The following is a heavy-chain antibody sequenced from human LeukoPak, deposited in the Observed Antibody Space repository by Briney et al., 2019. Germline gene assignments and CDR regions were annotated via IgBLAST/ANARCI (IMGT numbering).Heavy chain of an antibody. CDR1: GFTFSSYA. Sequence: AGGSLRLSCAASGFTFSSYAMSWVRQAPGKGLEWVSAISGSGGSTYYADSVKGRFTISRDNSKNTLHLQMNSLRAEDTAVYYCAKFGGGYGSGSYGEYYYYYYGMDVWGKGTTITVSS. CDR3: AKFGGGYGSGSYGEYYYYYYGMDV. V-gene: IGHV3-23*01. D-gene: IGHD3-10*01. CDR2: ISGSGGST. J-gene: IGHJ6*04.